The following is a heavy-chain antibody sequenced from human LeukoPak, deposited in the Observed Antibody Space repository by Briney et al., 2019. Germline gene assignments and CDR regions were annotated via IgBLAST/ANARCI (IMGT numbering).Heavy chain of an antibody. CDR3: ARVGFDDSRLSFDY. CDR1: GFTFSSYS. Sequence: GGSLRLSCAASGFTFSSYSMNWVRQAPGEGLEWVSSISSSSSYIYYADSVKGRFTISRDNAKNSLYLQMNSLRAEDTAVYYCARVGFDDSRLSFDYWGQGTLVTVSS. V-gene: IGHV3-21*01. D-gene: IGHD3-22*01. CDR2: ISSSSSYI. J-gene: IGHJ4*02.